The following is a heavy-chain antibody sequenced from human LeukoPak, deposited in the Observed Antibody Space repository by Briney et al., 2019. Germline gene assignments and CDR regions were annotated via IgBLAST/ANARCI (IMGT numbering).Heavy chain of an antibody. D-gene: IGHD6-6*01. J-gene: IGHJ4*02. CDR1: GFTFSSYA. Sequence: QPGRSLRPSCAASGFTFSSYAMHWVRQAPGKGLEWVAVISYDGSNKYYADSVKGRFTISRDNSKNTLYLQMNSLRAEDTAVYYCARDPSSIAARLDYWGQGTLVTVSS. V-gene: IGHV3-30-3*01. CDR2: ISYDGSNK. CDR3: ARDPSSIAARLDY.